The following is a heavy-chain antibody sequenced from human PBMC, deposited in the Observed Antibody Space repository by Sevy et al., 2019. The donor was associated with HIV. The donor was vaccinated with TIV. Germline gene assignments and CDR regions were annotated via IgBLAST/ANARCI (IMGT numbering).Heavy chain of an antibody. J-gene: IGHJ6*02. D-gene: IGHD5-18*01. V-gene: IGHV3-13*01. CDR1: GFTFSSYD. Sequence: GGSLRLSCAASGFTFSSYDMHWVRQATGKGLEWVSAIGTAGDTYYPGSVKGRFTTSRENAKNSLYLQMNSLRAGDTAVYYCARDRRGYSYGLYGYYYYGMDVWGQGTTVTVSS. CDR3: ARDRRGYSYGLYGYYYYGMDV. CDR2: IGTAGDT.